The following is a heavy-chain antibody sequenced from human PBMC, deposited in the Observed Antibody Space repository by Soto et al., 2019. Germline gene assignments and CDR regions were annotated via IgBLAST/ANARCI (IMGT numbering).Heavy chain of an antibody. V-gene: IGHV3-74*01. CDR3: ARTSLVVAAATREDY. D-gene: IGHD2-15*01. J-gene: IGHJ4*02. Sequence: EVQLVESGGALVQPGGSLRLSCAASGFTFSSYWMHWVRQAPGKGLVWVSRINSDGSSTSYADSVKGRFTISRDHAKNTLYLQMNSLRAEDRAVYYCARTSLVVAAATREDYWCQGTLVTVSS. CDR1: GFTFSSYW. CDR2: INSDGSST.